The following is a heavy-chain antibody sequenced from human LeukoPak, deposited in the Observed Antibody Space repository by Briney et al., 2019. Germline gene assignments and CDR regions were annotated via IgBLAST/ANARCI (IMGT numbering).Heavy chain of an antibody. V-gene: IGHV1-2*02. J-gene: IGHJ4*02. CDR2: INPNSGGT. CDR3: ARDRGIVATIMSDY. CDR1: GYTFTGYY. D-gene: IGHD5-12*01. Sequence: GASVKVSCKASGYTFTGYYMHWVRQAPGQGLEWMGWINPNSGGTNYAQKFQGRVTMTRDTSISTAYMELSRLRSDDTAVYYCARDRGIVATIMSDYWGQGTLVTVSS.